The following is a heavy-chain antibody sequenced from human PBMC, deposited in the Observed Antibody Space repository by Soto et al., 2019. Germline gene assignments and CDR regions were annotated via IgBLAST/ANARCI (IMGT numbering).Heavy chain of an antibody. V-gene: IGHV4-59*08. D-gene: IGHD2-21*02. CDR2: ISYSGST. CDR1: GNSISNYY. Sequence: QVQLQESGPGLVKPSETLSLTCTVSGNSISNYYLSWIRQPPGKGLEWIGYISYSGSTNYNPSLKSRVTISIATSKIQFSLKLSSVTAADTAVYFCARTRYCGGDCYQIDYWGQGILVTVSS. CDR3: ARTRYCGGDCYQIDY. J-gene: IGHJ4*02.